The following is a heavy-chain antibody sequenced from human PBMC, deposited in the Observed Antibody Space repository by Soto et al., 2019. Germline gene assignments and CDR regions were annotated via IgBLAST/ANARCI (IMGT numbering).Heavy chain of an antibody. CDR2: ISAYNGNT. Sequence: QVQLVQSGAEVKKPGASVKVSCKASGYTFTSYGISWVRQAPGQRLEWMGWISAYNGNTNYGQKLQGRVTMTTGTSTSTAYMELRSLRSDDTAVYYCARDGPFHIVGVGATYFDYWGQGTLVTVSS. V-gene: IGHV1-18*01. J-gene: IGHJ4*02. D-gene: IGHD1-26*01. CDR3: ARDGPFHIVGVGATYFDY. CDR1: GYTFTSYG.